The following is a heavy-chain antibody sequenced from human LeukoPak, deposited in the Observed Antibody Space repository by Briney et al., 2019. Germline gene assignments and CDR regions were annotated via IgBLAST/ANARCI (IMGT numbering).Heavy chain of an antibody. V-gene: IGHV4-59*08. CDR2: IYDSGNT. CDR3: AGRGRRYFRD. Sequence: SETLSLTCTVSGASISSDYWSWIRQSPGKGLEWIGYIYDSGNTDYNPSLKSRASIPMNTSKNQFSLNLSSVTDADTAVYYCAGRGRRYFRDWGQGTLVTVSS. CDR1: GASISSDY. J-gene: IGHJ1*01.